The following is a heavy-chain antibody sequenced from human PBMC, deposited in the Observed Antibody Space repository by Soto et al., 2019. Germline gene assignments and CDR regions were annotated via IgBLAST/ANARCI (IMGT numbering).Heavy chain of an antibody. CDR3: ARSPAGITICRVVRGHAFDI. D-gene: IGHD3-3*01. CDR1: GYTFTGYY. Sequence: ASVKVSCKASGYTFTGYYMHWVRQAPGQGLEWMGWINPNSGGTNYAQKFQGWVTMTRDTSISTAYMELSRLRSDDTAVYYCARSPAGITICRVVRGHAFDIWGQGTMVTV. V-gene: IGHV1-2*04. J-gene: IGHJ3*02. CDR2: INPNSGGT.